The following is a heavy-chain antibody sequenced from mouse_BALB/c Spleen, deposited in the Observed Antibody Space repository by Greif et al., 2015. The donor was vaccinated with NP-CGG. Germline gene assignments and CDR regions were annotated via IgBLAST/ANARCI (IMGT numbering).Heavy chain of an antibody. CDR1: GFTFSSYA. Sequence: EVKLVESGGGLVKPGGSLKLSCAASGFTFSSYAMSWVRQTPEKRLEWVASISSGGSTYYPGSVKGRFTISRDNARNILYLQMSSLRSEDTAMYYCAREGYGNYDAMDYWGQGTSVTVSS. CDR3: AREGYGNYDAMDY. J-gene: IGHJ4*01. D-gene: IGHD2-10*02. V-gene: IGHV5-6-5*01. CDR2: ISSGGST.